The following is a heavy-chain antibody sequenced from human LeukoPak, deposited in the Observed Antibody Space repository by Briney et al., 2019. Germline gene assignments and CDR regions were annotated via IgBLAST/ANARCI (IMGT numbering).Heavy chain of an antibody. CDR1: GFTFSSYA. D-gene: IGHD2-2*01. V-gene: IGHV3-30-3*01. J-gene: IGHJ5*02. CDR3: ASAVVVPS. Sequence: GGSLRLSCAASGFTFSSYAMHWVRQAPGKGLEWVAVISYDGSNKYYADSVKGRFTISRDNSKNTLYLQMNSLRAEDTAVYYCASAVVVPSWGQGTLVTVSS. CDR2: ISYDGSNK.